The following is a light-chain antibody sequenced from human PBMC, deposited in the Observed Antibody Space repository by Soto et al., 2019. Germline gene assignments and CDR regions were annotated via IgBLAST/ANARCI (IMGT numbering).Light chain of an antibody. CDR3: SSYTTSSTNWV. CDR1: SSDVGGYNY. J-gene: IGLJ3*02. V-gene: IGLV2-14*01. CDR2: EVS. Sequence: QSALTQPASVSGSPGQSITISCTGTSSDVGGYNYVSWYQQHPGKAPKLMIYEVSNRPSGVSNRFSGSKSGNTASLTISGLQAEDEADDVCSSYTTSSTNWVFGGGTKLTVL.